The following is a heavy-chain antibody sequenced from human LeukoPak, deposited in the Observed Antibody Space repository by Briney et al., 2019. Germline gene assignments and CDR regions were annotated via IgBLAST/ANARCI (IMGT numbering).Heavy chain of an antibody. Sequence: PGGSLRLSCAASGFTFSSYAMSWVRQAPGKGLEWVSAISVSGGSTYYADSVKGRSTISRDNSKNTLYMQMNSLRTEDTAVYYCAKKTRSYYDFWSGYYGEYYFDYWGQGTLVTVSS. CDR1: GFTFSSYA. V-gene: IGHV3-23*01. CDR2: ISVSGGST. J-gene: IGHJ4*02. D-gene: IGHD3-3*01. CDR3: AKKTRSYYDFWSGYYGEYYFDY.